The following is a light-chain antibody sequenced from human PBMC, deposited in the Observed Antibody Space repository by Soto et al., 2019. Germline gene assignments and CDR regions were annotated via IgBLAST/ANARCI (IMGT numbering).Light chain of an antibody. V-gene: IGLV2-11*01. CDR3: CSYAAGDSFK. CDR2: DVT. Sequence: QSGLTQPRSVSGSPGQSVTISCTGTSSDVGAFNYVSWHQQHPGKAPKLVIYDVTQRPSGVPARFSASKSGITASLTISGLQAEDEADYYCCSYAAGDSFKFGGGTK. J-gene: IGLJ2*01. CDR1: SSDVGAFNY.